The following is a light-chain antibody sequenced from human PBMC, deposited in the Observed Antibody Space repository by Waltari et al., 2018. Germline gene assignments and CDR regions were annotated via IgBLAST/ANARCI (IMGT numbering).Light chain of an antibody. V-gene: IGKV3-15*01. Sequence: EIVLTQSPATLSVSPGETATLSCRASQSVSPNLAWYQQKPGPTPRLRISGASTRATGIPARFSGSWSGTEFTLTISSLQSEDFAVYYCQQYKNWPLTFGGGTKVEIK. CDR2: GAS. CDR1: QSVSPN. J-gene: IGKJ4*01. CDR3: QQYKNWPLT.